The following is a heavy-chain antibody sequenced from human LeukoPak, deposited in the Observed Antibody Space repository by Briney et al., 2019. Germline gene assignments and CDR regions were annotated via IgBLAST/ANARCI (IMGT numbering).Heavy chain of an antibody. J-gene: IGHJ4*02. D-gene: IGHD3-22*01. CDR2: ITSISRTI. CDR3: ARRAGDYSHPYDY. Sequence: GGSLRLSCAASGFTFSNAWMSWVRQAPGKGLEWVSFITSISRTIYYADSVKGRFTISRDNSKNTVHLQMNSLRAEDTAMYYCARRAGDYSHPYDYWGQGTLVTVSS. CDR1: GFTFSNAW. V-gene: IGHV3-48*01.